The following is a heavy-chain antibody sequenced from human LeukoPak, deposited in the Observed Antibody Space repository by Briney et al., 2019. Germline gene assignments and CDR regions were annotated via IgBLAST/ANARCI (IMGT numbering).Heavy chain of an antibody. CDR1: GFIFRSYE. CDR3: AELGITMIGGV. J-gene: IGHJ6*04. Sequence: GGSLRLSCAASGFIFRSYEMKWVRQAPGKGLEWISYISGSGSSIFYADSVKGRFTISRDNAKNSLYLQMNSLRAEDTAVYYCAELGITMIGGVWXKGTTVTISX. V-gene: IGHV3-48*03. D-gene: IGHD3-10*02. CDR2: ISGSGSSI.